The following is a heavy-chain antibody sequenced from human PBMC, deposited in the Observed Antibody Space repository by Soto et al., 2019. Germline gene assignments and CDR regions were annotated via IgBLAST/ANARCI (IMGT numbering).Heavy chain of an antibody. CDR1: GGTFSSYA. Sequence: SVKVSCKASGGTFSSYAISWVRQAPGRGLEWMGGIIPLFGTTNYEQKFRGRVTVTADESTSTVYMEVRSLRFEDTAVYYCARAHGSSWYNWFDPWGQGTLVTVS. V-gene: IGHV1-69*13. D-gene: IGHD6-13*01. CDR3: ARAHGSSWYNWFDP. J-gene: IGHJ5*02. CDR2: IIPLFGTT.